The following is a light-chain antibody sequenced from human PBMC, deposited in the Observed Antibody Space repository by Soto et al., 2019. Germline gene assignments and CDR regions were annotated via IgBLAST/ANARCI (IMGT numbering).Light chain of an antibody. CDR3: QQLNSYPGFT. J-gene: IGKJ3*01. V-gene: IGKV1-9*01. CDR1: QGISSY. CDR2: AAS. Sequence: DIQLTQSPSFLSASVGDRVTITCRASQGISSYLAWYQQKPGKAPKLLIYAASTLQSGVPSRFSGSGSGTEFTLTISSLQPEDFPTYYCQQLNSYPGFTFGPGTKVDIK.